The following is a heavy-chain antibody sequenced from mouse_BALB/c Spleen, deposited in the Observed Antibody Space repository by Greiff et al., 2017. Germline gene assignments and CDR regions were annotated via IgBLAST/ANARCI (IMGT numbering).Heavy chain of an antibody. CDR3: ARSKYGNTGYFDV. D-gene: IGHD2-10*02. CDR2: ILPGSGST. V-gene: IGHV1-9*01. J-gene: IGHJ1*01. Sequence: QVQLKQSGAELMKPGASVKISCKATGYTFSSYWIEWVKQRPGHGLEWIGEILPGSGSTNYNEKFKGKATFTADTSSNTAYMQLSSLTSEDSAVYYCARSKYGNTGYFDVWGAGTTVTVSS. CDR1: GYTFSSYW.